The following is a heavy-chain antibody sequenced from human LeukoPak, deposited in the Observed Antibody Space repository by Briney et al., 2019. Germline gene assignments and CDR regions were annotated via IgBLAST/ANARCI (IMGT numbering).Heavy chain of an antibody. Sequence: PGGSLRLSCAASGFTFSTYWMHWVRLAPGKGLEWVSAISGSGGSTYYADSVKGRFTISRDNSKNTLYLQMNSLRAEDTAAYYCARHLPHAIFGTFHYMDVWGKGTTVTVSS. V-gene: IGHV3-23*01. CDR2: ISGSGGST. CDR3: ARHLPHAIFGTFHYMDV. D-gene: IGHD3-3*01. CDR1: GFTFSTYW. J-gene: IGHJ6*03.